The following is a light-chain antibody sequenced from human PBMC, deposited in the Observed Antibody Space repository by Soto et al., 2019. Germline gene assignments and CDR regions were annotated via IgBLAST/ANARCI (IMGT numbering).Light chain of an antibody. J-gene: IGLJ2*01. Sequence: QSALPQPASVSGSPGQSITISCTGTTSDVGGYNYVSWYQQHPGKAPKLMIYDVSNRPSGVSNRFSGSKSGNTASLTISGLQAEDEADYYCSAYTRSSTLVFGGGTKLTV. CDR3: SAYTRSSTLV. CDR1: TSDVGGYNY. V-gene: IGLV2-14*01. CDR2: DVS.